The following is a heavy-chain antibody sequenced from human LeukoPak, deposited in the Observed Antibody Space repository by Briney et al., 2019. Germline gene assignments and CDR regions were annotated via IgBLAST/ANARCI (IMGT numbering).Heavy chain of an antibody. Sequence: GESLKISCKGSGYSFINYWIGWVRQMPGKGLEWMGIIYPGDSDTRYSPSFQGQVTISADKSITTAYLQWSSLKASDTAMYYCAGQNHYYDSSGYSSVFDYWGQGTLVTVSS. CDR2: IYPGDSDT. CDR3: AGQNHYYDSSGYSSVFDY. V-gene: IGHV5-51*01. CDR1: GYSFINYW. D-gene: IGHD3-22*01. J-gene: IGHJ4*02.